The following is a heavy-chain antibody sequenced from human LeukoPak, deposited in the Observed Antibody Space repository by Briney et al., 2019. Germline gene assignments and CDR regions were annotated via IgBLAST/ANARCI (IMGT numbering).Heavy chain of an antibody. J-gene: IGHJ6*02. CDR3: ARDREVVPAAMYYYYYGMDV. D-gene: IGHD2-2*01. CDR1: GFTFSSYS. Sequence: GGSLRLSCAASGFTFSSYSMNWVRQAPGKGLEWVSSISSSSSYIYYADSVKGRFTISRDDAKNSLYLQMNSLRAEDTAVYYCARDREVVPAAMYYYYYGMDVWGQGTTVTVSS. CDR2: ISSSSSYI. V-gene: IGHV3-21*01.